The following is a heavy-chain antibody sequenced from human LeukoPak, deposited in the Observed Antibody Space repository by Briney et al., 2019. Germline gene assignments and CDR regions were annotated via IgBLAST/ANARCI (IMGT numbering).Heavy chain of an antibody. V-gene: IGHV1-2*02. CDR1: GDTFITYY. CDR3: ARDHEPMGAYYYYMDV. J-gene: IGHJ6*03. Sequence: ASVTVSCKASGDTFITYYMHWVRQAPGQGLEWMGWINPNSGGTNYAQKFQGRVTMTRDTSISTAYMELSRLRSDDTAVYYCARDHEPMGAYYYYMDVWGKGTTVTISS. CDR2: INPNSGGT. D-gene: IGHD3-10*01.